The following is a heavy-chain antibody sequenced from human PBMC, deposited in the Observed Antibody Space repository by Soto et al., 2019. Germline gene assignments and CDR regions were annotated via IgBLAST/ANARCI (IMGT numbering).Heavy chain of an antibody. CDR3: ARARFSQWSQDYYGLDV. D-gene: IGHD3-3*01. J-gene: IGHJ6*02. CDR2: INHSGSP. CDR1: GSLPVGSLSTYF. Sequence: TLSLTCGLSGSLPVGSLSTYFWTWIRQXPGKGLEWIGEINHSGSPNYSPSLRGRVTISLDTSKKQFSLNLSSVTAADTAVYFCARARFSQWSQDYYGLDVWGQGTTVTVSS. V-gene: IGHV4-34*01.